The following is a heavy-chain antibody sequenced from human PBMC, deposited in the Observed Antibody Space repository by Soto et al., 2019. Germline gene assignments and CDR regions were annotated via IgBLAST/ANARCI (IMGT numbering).Heavy chain of an antibody. V-gene: IGHV4-34*01. CDR1: GGTLSGYY. J-gene: IGHJ3*02. CDR2: INSSGST. Sequence: ASETLSLTCAVYGGTLSGYYWSWIRQPPGKGLEWIGEINSSGSTNYNPSLTSGVSISVDTSKNQFSLKLSSVTAADTAVYYCARAGFYGTYDAFDIWGQGKMGT. D-gene: IGHD1-1*01. CDR3: ARAGFYGTYDAFDI.